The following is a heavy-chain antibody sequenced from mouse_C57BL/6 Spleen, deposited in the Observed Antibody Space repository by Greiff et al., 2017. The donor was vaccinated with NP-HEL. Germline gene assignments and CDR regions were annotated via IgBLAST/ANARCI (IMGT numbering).Heavy chain of an antibody. Sequence: QVQLQQSGAELVRPGASVKMSCKASGYTFTSYWITWVKQRPGQGLEWIGDIYPGSGSTNYNEKFKSKATLTVDTSSSTAYMQLSSLTSEDSAVYYCASIYYYGSSPGYFDVWGTGTTVTVSS. J-gene: IGHJ1*03. D-gene: IGHD1-1*01. CDR1: GYTFTSYW. CDR2: IYPGSGST. V-gene: IGHV1-55*01. CDR3: ASIYYYGSSPGYFDV.